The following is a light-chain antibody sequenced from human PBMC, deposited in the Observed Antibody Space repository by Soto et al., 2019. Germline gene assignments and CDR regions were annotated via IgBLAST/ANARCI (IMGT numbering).Light chain of an antibody. CDR1: RSDIGSYNY. Sequence: QSALTQPASVSGSPGQSITISCTGTRSDIGSYNYVSWYQQHPGKAPKLMIYDVSNRPSGISNRFSGSKSGNTASLTISGLQAEDEADYYCSSFTSCNTVVFGGGTKLTVL. CDR3: SSFTSCNTVV. V-gene: IGLV2-14*03. J-gene: IGLJ3*02. CDR2: DVS.